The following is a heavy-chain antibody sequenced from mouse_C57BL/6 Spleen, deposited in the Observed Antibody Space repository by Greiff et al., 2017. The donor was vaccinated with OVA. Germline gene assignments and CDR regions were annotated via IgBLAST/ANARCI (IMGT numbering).Heavy chain of an antibody. D-gene: IGHD2-1*01. CDR2: IDPENGDT. CDR3: TTWGNYGFAY. Sequence: EVKLMESGAELVRPGASVKLSCTASGFNIKDDYMHWVKQRPEQGLEWIGWIDPENGDTEYASKFQGKATITADTYSNTAYLQLSSLTSEDTAVYYCTTWGNYGFAYWGQGTLVTVSA. CDR1: GFNIKDDY. V-gene: IGHV14-4*01. J-gene: IGHJ3*01.